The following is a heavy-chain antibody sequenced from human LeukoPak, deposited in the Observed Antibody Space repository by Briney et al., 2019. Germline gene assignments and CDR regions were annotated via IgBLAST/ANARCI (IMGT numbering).Heavy chain of an antibody. J-gene: IGHJ4*02. Sequence: GGSLRLSCAASGFTFSSYAMHWVRQAPGKGLEYVSSISSNGGSTYYANSVRGRFTISRDNSKNTLYLQMGSLRAEDMAVYYCARDTDNWNDVVVDYWGQGTLVTVSS. D-gene: IGHD1-1*01. CDR3: ARDTDNWNDVVVDY. CDR1: GFTFSSYA. V-gene: IGHV3-64*01. CDR2: ISSNGGST.